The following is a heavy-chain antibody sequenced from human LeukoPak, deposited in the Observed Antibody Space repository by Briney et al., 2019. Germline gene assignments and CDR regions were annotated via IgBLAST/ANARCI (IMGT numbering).Heavy chain of an antibody. J-gene: IGHJ5*02. V-gene: IGHV4-39*07. Sequence: PSETLSLTCTVSGGPISSSSYYWGWIRQPPGKGLEWIGSIYYSGSTYYNPSLKSRVTISVDTSKNQFSLKLSSVTAADTAVYYCARDRGIAVGGAWFDPWGQGTLVTVSS. CDR2: IYYSGST. CDR1: GGPISSSSYY. CDR3: ARDRGIAVGGAWFDP. D-gene: IGHD6-19*01.